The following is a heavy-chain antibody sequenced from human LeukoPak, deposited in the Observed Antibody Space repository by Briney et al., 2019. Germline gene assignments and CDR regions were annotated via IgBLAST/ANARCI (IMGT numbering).Heavy chain of an antibody. CDR2: IGVTGDT. CDR3: AREYCSGGNCAGGYYFDL. V-gene: IGHV3-13*01. Sequence: PGGSLRLSCAVSGYLISSYDMHWVRQAAGEGVEWVSAIGVTGDTYYADSVEGRFTIYRDIARNSLYLQMNSLRAGDTAVYYCAREYCSGGNCAGGYYFDLWGRGTLVTVSS. D-gene: IGHD2-15*01. CDR1: GYLISSYD. J-gene: IGHJ2*01.